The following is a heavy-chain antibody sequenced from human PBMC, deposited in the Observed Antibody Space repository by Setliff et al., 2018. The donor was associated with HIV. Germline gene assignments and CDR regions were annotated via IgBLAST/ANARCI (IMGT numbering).Heavy chain of an antibody. D-gene: IGHD5-12*01. J-gene: IGHJ4*02. CDR1: GASISSYY. Sequence: LSLTCSVSGASISSYYWSWIRQPPGKGLEWIGYISPTGNTNYNPSLKSRFTISTDTSKNQFSLNVRSVTAADTAVYFCAKSSPSIGYISDHWGQGTLVTVSS. CDR3: AKSSPSIGYISDH. V-gene: IGHV4-59*03. CDR2: ISPTGNT.